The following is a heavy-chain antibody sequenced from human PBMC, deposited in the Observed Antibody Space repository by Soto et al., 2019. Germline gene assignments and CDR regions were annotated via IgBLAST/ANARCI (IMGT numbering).Heavy chain of an antibody. CDR2: INDDGSST. J-gene: IGHJ4*02. CDR3: TRGPRSTSTGTGAF. V-gene: IGHV3-74*01. Sequence: GGSLRLSCAASGFTFSMYWMHWVRQVPGKGLEWVSRINDDGSSTNYADSVKGRFTISRDNAKNTLYLQMNDLRAEDTAVYYCTRGPRSTSTGTGAFWGQGTLVTVSS. D-gene: IGHD1-1*01. CDR1: GFTFSMYW.